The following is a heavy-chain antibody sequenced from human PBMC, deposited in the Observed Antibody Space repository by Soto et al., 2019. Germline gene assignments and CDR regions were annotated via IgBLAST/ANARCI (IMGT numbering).Heavy chain of an antibody. D-gene: IGHD3-16*01. Sequence: SVKVSCKVSGGTFSSHAISWVRQAPGQGLEWMGGIIPFFKATSFAQKFQGRVTITADDSTSTAYMDLYSLGSEDTAVYYCARDVPLNYYDGTFSYYAMDVWGQGTTVTVSS. CDR2: IIPFFKAT. CDR1: GGTFSSHA. CDR3: ARDVPLNYYDGTFSYYAMDV. V-gene: IGHV1-69*13. J-gene: IGHJ6*02.